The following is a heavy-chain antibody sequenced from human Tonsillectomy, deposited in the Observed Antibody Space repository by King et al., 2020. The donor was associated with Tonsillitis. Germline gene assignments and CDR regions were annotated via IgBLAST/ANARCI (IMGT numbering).Heavy chain of an antibody. V-gene: IGHV3-9*01. CDR3: AKGPHPNSSGWYGVSGFDY. D-gene: IGHD6-19*01. CDR2: ISWNSGSI. CDR1: GFTFDDYA. J-gene: IGHJ4*02. Sequence: VQLVESGGGLVQPGRSLRLSCAASGFTFDDYAMHWVRQAPGKGLEWVSGISWNSGSIGYADSVKGRFTISRDNAKNSLYLQMNSLRAEDTALYYCAKGPHPNSSGWYGVSGFDYWGQGTLVTVSS.